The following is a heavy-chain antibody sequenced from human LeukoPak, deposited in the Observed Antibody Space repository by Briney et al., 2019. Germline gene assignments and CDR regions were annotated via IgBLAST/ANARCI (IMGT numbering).Heavy chain of an antibody. J-gene: IGHJ4*02. Sequence: TGGSLRLSCAASGFTFSTYWMSWVRQAPGKGLEWVSGISGSGDSTYYADSVKGRFTISRDNSKNTLYLQMNSLRAEDTAVFYCATGSCSSSTCYRRYWGQGTLVTVSS. CDR3: ATGSCSSSTCYRRY. V-gene: IGHV3-23*01. CDR1: GFTFSTYW. CDR2: ISGSGDST. D-gene: IGHD2-2*02.